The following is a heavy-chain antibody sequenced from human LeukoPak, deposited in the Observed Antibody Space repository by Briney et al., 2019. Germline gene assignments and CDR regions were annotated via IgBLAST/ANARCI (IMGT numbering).Heavy chain of an antibody. V-gene: IGHV4-61*02. D-gene: IGHD7-27*01. CDR2: IYTSGNT. CDR1: GGSISSGDYY. J-gene: IGHJ4*02. Sequence: SQTLSLTCTVSGGSISSGDYYWSWIRQPPGKGLEWIGRIYTSGNTNYNPSLKSRVTISLDTSKNQFSLKLSSVTAADTAVYYCARGNWGDFDYWGQGTLVTVSS. CDR3: ARGNWGDFDY.